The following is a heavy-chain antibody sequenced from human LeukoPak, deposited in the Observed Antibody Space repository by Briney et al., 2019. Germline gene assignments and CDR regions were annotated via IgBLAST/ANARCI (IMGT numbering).Heavy chain of an antibody. CDR1: GFTFSSYS. CDR2: ISSSGSTI. V-gene: IGHV3-48*04. Sequence: PGGSLRLSCAASGFTFSSYSMNWVRQAPGKGLEWVSYISSSGSTIYYADSVKGRFTISRDNAKNSLYLQMNSLRAEDTAVYYCAHTVSGSSRAFDIWGQGTMVTVSS. J-gene: IGHJ3*02. D-gene: IGHD1-26*01. CDR3: AHTVSGSSRAFDI.